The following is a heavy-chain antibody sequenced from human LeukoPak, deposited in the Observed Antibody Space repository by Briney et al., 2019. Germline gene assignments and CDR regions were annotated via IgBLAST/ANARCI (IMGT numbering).Heavy chain of an antibody. Sequence: PSETLSLTCAVSGGSLSGYYWSWIRQPPGGGLEWIGYIYYVGSTKYNPSLKSRVAISIDMSKNQFSLKLSSVTSADTAVYYCARTSLGYYGSGSYYSTEYYFHYWGQGTLVTVSS. V-gene: IGHV4-59*01. CDR1: GGSLSGYY. D-gene: IGHD3-10*01. J-gene: IGHJ4*02. CDR2: IYYVGST. CDR3: ARTSLGYYGSGSYYSTEYYFHY.